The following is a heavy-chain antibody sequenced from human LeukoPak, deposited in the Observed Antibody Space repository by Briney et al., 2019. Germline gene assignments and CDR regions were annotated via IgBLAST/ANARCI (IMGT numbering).Heavy chain of an antibody. CDR3: AKDHRNYGEESVDY. D-gene: IGHD4-17*01. J-gene: IGHJ4*02. CDR2: ISGSGGST. V-gene: IGHV3-23*01. Sequence: GGSLRLSCAASGFTFSSYAMSWVRQAPGKGLEWVSAISGSGGSTYYADSVKGRFTISRDNSKNTLYLQMNSLRAEDTAVYYCAKDHRNYGEESVDYWGQGTLVTVSS. CDR1: GFTFSSYA.